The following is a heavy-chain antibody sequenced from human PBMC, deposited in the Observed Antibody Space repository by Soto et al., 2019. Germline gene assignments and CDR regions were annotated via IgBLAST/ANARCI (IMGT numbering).Heavy chain of an antibody. CDR2: INHSGST. Sequence: QVQLQQWGAGLLKPSETLSLTCAVYGGSFSGYYWSWIRQPPGKGLEWIGEINHSGSTNYNPSLKRRVTISVDTSKNQFSLKLSSVTAADTAVYYCARGRKSVATTAYYYYGMDVWGQGTTVTVSS. J-gene: IGHJ6*02. CDR3: ARGRKSVATTAYYYYGMDV. V-gene: IGHV4-34*01. CDR1: GGSFSGYY. D-gene: IGHD5-12*01.